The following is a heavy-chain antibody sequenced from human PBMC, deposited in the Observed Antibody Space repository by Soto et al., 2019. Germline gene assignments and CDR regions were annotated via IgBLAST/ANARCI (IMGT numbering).Heavy chain of an antibody. J-gene: IGHJ4*02. CDR2: IRWNSGSI. Sequence: EVQLVESGGGLVQPGRSLRLSCAASGFTFDDYAMHWVRQAPGKGLEWVSGIRWNSGSIGYADAVKGRFTISRDNAKNSLYLQMNSLRAEDTALYYCAKVRGTYCTSTSCYFDYWGQGTLGTVSS. D-gene: IGHD2-2*01. V-gene: IGHV3-9*01. CDR3: AKVRGTYCTSTSCYFDY. CDR1: GFTFDDYA.